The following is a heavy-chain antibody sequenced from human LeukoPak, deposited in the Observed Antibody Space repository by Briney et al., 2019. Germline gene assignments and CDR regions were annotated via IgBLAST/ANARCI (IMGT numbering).Heavy chain of an antibody. CDR3: ARLVGATRLDY. Sequence: SETLSLTCTVSGGSINSYYWTWIRQPPGKGLEWMGYIYSSVSTNYKPSLTSRVIISVDTPKHQFSLNLSSVTAADTAVYYCARLVGATRLDYWGQGTLVIVSS. CDR2: IYSSVST. J-gene: IGHJ4*02. D-gene: IGHD1-26*01. V-gene: IGHV4-59*08. CDR1: GGSINSYY.